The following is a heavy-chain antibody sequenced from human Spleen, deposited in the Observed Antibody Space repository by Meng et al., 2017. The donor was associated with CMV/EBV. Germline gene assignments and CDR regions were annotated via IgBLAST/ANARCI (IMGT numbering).Heavy chain of an antibody. D-gene: IGHD3-9*01. CDR3: AKGTYYDILTGYLTRPYFDY. CDR1: FSSSA. CDR2: IYSGGSST. V-gene: IGHV3-23*03. J-gene: IGHJ4*02. Sequence: FSSSAMSWVRQAPGKGLEWVSVIYSGGSSTYYADSVKGRFTISRDNSKNTLYLQMNSLRAEDTAVYYCAKGTYYDILTGYLTRPYFDYWGQGTLVTVSS.